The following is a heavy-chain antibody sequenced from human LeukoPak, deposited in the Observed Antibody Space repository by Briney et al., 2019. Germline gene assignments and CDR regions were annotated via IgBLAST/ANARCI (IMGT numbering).Heavy chain of an antibody. D-gene: IGHD2-2*01. V-gene: IGHV3-15*01. Sequence: PGGSLRLSCAASGFTFTSAWMNWVRQASGKGLEWVGRIKSKADGATTDYAAPVKGRFTISRDDSRNTLYRQMNSLKTEDTAVYYCTTLVWVDFSSISSNPPDYWGQGTQVTVSS. J-gene: IGHJ4*02. CDR2: IKSKADGATT. CDR1: GFTFTSAW. CDR3: TTLVWVDFSSISSNPPDY.